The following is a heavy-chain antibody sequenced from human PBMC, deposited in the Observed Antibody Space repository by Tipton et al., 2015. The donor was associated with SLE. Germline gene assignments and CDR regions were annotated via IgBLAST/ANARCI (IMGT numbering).Heavy chain of an antibody. J-gene: IGHJ3*02. CDR1: GGSFSGYY. CDR3: ARGRGLGRDDAFDI. V-gene: IGHV4-34*01. Sequence: TLSLTCAVYGGSFSGYYWSWIRQPPGKGLEWIGEINHSGSTNYNPSLKSRVTISVDTSKNQFSLKLSSVTAADTAVYYCARGRGLGRDDAFDIWGQGTMVTVSS. CDR2: INHSGST. D-gene: IGHD3/OR15-3a*01.